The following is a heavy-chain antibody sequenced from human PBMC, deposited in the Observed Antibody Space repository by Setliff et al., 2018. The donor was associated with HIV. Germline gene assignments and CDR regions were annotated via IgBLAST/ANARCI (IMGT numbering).Heavy chain of an antibody. CDR3: ARDGLLVAGIRFDY. J-gene: IGHJ4*02. V-gene: IGHV1-2*02. Sequence: ASVKVSCKASRYTFTGHYMHWVRQAPGQGLEWVGWINPSSGGANYAQKFQGRVTMTRDTSISTAYMELSRLTSDDTAVYYCARDGLLVAGIRFDYWGQGTLVTVSS. CDR1: RYTFTGHY. CDR2: INPSSGGA. D-gene: IGHD6-19*01.